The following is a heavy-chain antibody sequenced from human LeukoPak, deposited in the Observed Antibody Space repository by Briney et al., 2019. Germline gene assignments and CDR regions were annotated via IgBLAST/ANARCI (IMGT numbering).Heavy chain of an antibody. D-gene: IGHD3-10*02. J-gene: IGHJ4*02. CDR1: GFTFSSYA. CDR2: ISYDGSNK. CDR3: ARALCDNNRCSSYFDS. V-gene: IGHV3-30-3*01. Sequence: GRSLRLSCAASGFTFSSYAIPWVRQAPGKGLEWVAVISYDGSNKYYADSVQGRFTIFRDNSKNTLYLQMNSLRAEDTAMYYCARALCDNNRCSSYFDSWGQGTLVTVSS.